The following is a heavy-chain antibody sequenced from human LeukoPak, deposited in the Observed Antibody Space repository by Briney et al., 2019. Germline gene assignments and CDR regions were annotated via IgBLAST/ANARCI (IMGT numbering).Heavy chain of an antibody. CDR3: VKEGYSSGWYYGGFDP. J-gene: IGHJ5*02. CDR2: ISSNGGST. D-gene: IGHD6-19*01. Sequence: GGSLRLSCSASGFTFSSYAMHWVRQAPGKGLEYVSAISSNGGSTYYADSVKGRFTISRDNSKNTLYLQMSSLRAEDTAVYYCVKEGYSSGWYYGGFDPWGQGTLVTVSS. V-gene: IGHV3-64D*06. CDR1: GFTFSSYA.